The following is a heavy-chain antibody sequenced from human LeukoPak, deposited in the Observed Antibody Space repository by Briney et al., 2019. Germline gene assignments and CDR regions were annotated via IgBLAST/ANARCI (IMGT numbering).Heavy chain of an antibody. CDR2: ISSSSTYM. Sequence: KPGGSLRLSCAASGFTFSSYSTNWVRQAPGKGLEWVSLISSSSTYMYYADSLKGRFTISRDNAKNSLYLQMNSLRAEDTAVYYCARGGGAPDYWGQGTLVTVSS. V-gene: IGHV3-21*01. J-gene: IGHJ4*02. D-gene: IGHD3-16*01. CDR1: GFTFSSYS. CDR3: ARGGGAPDY.